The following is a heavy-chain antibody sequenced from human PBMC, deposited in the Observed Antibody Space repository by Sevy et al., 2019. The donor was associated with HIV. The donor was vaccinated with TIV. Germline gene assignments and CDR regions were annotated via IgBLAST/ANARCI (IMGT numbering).Heavy chain of an antibody. V-gene: IGHV3-7*01. Sequence: GGSLRLSCVASGFSLNNYWMNWVRQAPGKGLEWVANINQDGSVKYYVDSGRGRFTIARDKARNLVVLQMSSLRVDDSALYYCVRAIAKDGSFWGQGTLVTVSS. CDR2: INQDGSVK. D-gene: IGHD6-13*01. CDR1: GFSLNNYW. J-gene: IGHJ4*02. CDR3: VRAIAKDGSF.